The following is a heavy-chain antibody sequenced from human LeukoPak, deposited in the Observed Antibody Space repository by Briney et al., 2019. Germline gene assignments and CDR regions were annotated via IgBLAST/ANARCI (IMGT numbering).Heavy chain of an antibody. D-gene: IGHD2-2*03. V-gene: IGHV1-2*02. CDR2: INPNSGAT. CDR1: GYTFTAYY. Sequence: ASVKVSCKASGYTFTAYYINWMRQAPGQGLEWMGWINPNSGATNYAQKFQGRVTMTRDTSMSTAYMELSRLRSDDTAVYYCSRVDSRSRANMRFDHWGQGTLVTVSS. J-gene: IGHJ4*02. CDR3: SRVDSRSRANMRFDH.